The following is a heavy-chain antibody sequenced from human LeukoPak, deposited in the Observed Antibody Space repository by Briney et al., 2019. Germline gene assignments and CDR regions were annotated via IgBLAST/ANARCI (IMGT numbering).Heavy chain of an antibody. Sequence: PGGSLRLSCAASGFTFSDHYIDWVRQAPGKGLEWVACTRNKVNSYTTAYAASVTGRFTVSRDDSSNSVYLQMNSLKIEDTAVYYCARSMYGEGRRIIDFDYWGQGSLLTVSS. D-gene: IGHD4/OR15-4a*01. J-gene: IGHJ4*02. CDR2: TRNKVNSYTT. V-gene: IGHV3-72*01. CDR1: GFTFSDHY. CDR3: ARSMYGEGRRIIDFDY.